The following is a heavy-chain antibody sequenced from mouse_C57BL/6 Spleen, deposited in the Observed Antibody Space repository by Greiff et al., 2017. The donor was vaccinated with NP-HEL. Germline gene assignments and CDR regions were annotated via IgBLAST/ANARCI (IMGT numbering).Heavy chain of an antibody. CDR3: ARGYFPYYFDY. Sequence: EVQRVESEGGLVQPGSSMKLSCTASGFTFSDYYMAWVRQVPEKGLEWVANINYDGSSTYYLDSLKSRFIISRDNAKNILYLQMSSLKSEDTATYYCARGYFPYYFDYWGQGTTLTVSS. CDR2: INYDGSST. D-gene: IGHD3-1*01. CDR1: GFTFSDYY. J-gene: IGHJ2*01. V-gene: IGHV5-16*01.